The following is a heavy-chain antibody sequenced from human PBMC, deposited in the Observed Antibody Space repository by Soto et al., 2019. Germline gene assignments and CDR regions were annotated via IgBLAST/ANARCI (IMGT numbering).Heavy chain of an antibody. V-gene: IGHV3-23*01. D-gene: IGHD6-13*01. CDR3: ARVAPEYSSTPRRFDF. Sequence: GGSLRLSCAASGFTSGIYAMSWVRQAPGKGLEWVSSISGSGGSIYYAHSVKGRFTISRDKTKNTLDLQMNSLRAEDTAVYHCARVAPEYSSTPRRFDFWGQGTLVTVSS. CDR1: GFTSGIYA. CDR2: ISGSGGSI. J-gene: IGHJ4*02.